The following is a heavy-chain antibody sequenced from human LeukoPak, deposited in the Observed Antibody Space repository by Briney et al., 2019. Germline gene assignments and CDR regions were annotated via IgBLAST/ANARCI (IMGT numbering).Heavy chain of an antibody. Sequence: PGGSLRLSCGASGCTFSDYYMHWVRQATGKGLEGVSAIGTAGDTCYTGSVKGRFTISRENAKNSFYLQMNSQRAGDTAVYYCARVAKERVGGVYYFDYWGQGTLVTVSS. V-gene: IGHV3-13*01. CDR1: GCTFSDYY. CDR2: IGTAGDT. CDR3: ARVAKERVGGVYYFDY. D-gene: IGHD1-1*01. J-gene: IGHJ4*02.